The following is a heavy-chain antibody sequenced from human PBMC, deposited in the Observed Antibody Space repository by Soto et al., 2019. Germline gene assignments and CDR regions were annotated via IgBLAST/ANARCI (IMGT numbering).Heavy chain of an antibody. D-gene: IGHD2-15*01. CDR2: FYPEDGET. Sequence: MIWVQQDPRQGLEWMGGFYPEDGETIYAKKFQGRVTMTEDTSTDTAYMELSSMRSEDTAVYYCATDRSVRPPSRYSDAFDIWGQATMVTV. J-gene: IGHJ3*02. CDR3: ATDRSVRPPSRYSDAFDI. V-gene: IGHV1-24*01.